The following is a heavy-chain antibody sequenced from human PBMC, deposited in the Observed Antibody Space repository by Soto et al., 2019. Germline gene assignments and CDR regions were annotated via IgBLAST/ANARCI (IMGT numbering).Heavy chain of an antibody. CDR2: ISSSSSYI. Sequence: GGSLRLSCAASGLTFSSYSMNWVRQAPGKGLEWVSSISSSSSYIYYADSVKGRFTISRDNAKNSLYLQMNSLRAEDTAVYYCARGSIAAAGNRGTKTYGMHAWVQGTRVTVSS. CDR1: GLTFSSYS. D-gene: IGHD6-13*01. V-gene: IGHV3-21*01. CDR3: ARGSIAAAGNRGTKTYGMHA. J-gene: IGHJ6*02.